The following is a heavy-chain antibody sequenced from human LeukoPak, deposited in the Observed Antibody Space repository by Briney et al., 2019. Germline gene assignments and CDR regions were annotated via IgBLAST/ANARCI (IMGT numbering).Heavy chain of an antibody. Sequence: GGSLRLSCAASGFTFGRYGMRWVRQSPGKGLVWVSHINHDGTIRNYADSVKGRFTISRDIATLYLQMNSLGAEDTAVYYCARDVFSLGDSWGQGTLVTVSS. CDR1: GFTFGRYG. CDR3: ARDVFSLGDS. J-gene: IGHJ4*02. D-gene: IGHD2/OR15-2a*01. CDR2: INHDGTIR. V-gene: IGHV3-74*01.